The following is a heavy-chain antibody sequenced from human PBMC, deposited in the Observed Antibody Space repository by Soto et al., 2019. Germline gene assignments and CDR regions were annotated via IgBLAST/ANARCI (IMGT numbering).Heavy chain of an antibody. CDR1: GGSISSFY. Sequence: SETLALTCPFSGGSISSFYLIWVRQPPGKGKGWDWFNHYSGSTNHTPARKSRVTRSVDTSKNQFSLKLSSVAAADTAVYYCARRYGVDFDIWGQGTMVTLSS. J-gene: IGHJ3*02. CDR3: ARRYGVDFDI. D-gene: IGHD3-10*01. CDR2: NHYSGST. V-gene: IGHV4-59*08.